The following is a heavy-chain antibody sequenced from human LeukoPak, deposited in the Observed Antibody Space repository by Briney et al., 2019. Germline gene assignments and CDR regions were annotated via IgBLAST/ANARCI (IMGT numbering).Heavy chain of an antibody. CDR3: ARGKYSSSWSTQTNDAFDI. D-gene: IGHD6-13*01. V-gene: IGHV4-59*01. Sequence: SETLSLTCTVSGGSISSYYWSWIRQPPGKGLEWIGYIYYSGSTNYNPSLKSRVTISVKTSKNQFSLKLSSVTAADTAIYYCARGKYSSSWSTQTNDAFDIWGQGTMVTVSS. CDR1: GGSISSYY. J-gene: IGHJ3*02. CDR2: IYYSGST.